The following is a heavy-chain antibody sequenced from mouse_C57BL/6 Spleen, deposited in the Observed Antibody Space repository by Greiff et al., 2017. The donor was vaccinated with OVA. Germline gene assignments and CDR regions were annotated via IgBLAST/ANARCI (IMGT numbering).Heavy chain of an antibody. J-gene: IGHJ1*03. V-gene: IGHV14-4*01. CDR1: GFNIKDDY. Sequence: EVQLQQSGAELVRPGASVKLSCTASGFNIKDDYMHWVKQRPEQGLEWIGWIDPENGDTEYASKFQGKATITADTSSNTAYLQLSSLTSEDTAVYYCTTYYGSSQNWYFDVWGTGTTVTVSS. CDR3: TTYYGSSQNWYFDV. CDR2: IDPENGDT. D-gene: IGHD1-1*01.